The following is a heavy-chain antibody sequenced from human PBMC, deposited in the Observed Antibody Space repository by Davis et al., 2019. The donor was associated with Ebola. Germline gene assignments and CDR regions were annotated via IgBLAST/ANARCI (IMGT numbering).Heavy chain of an antibody. CDR2: IIPMLGTA. Sequence: SVKVSCKVFGGTFSTYAISWVRQAPGQGLEWMGGIIPMLGTAKYAQKFQGRVTITADESTSTVYMEMCSLRSEDTAVYYCTRDGNSGWYISPFWGQGTLVTVSS. CDR1: GGTFSTYA. CDR3: TRDGNSGWYISPF. V-gene: IGHV1-69*13. D-gene: IGHD6-19*01. J-gene: IGHJ4*02.